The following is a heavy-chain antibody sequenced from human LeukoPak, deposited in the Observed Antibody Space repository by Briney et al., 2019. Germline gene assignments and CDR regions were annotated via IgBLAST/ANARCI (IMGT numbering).Heavy chain of an antibody. J-gene: IGHJ1*01. V-gene: IGHV4-34*01. CDR1: GGSFSGYY. CDR3: ASSLAYYGGDCYSGEYFQH. Sequence: SETLSLTCAVYGGSFSGYYWSWIRQPPGKGLEWIGEINHSGSTNYNPSLKSRVTISVDTSKNQFSLKLSSVTAADTAVYYCASSLAYYGGDCYSGEYFQHWGQGTLVTVSS. D-gene: IGHD2-21*02. CDR2: INHSGST.